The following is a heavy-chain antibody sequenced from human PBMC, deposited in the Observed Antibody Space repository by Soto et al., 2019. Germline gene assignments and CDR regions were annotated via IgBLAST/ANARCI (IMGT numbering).Heavy chain of an antibody. CDR1: GGSISSSSYY. J-gene: IGHJ4*02. V-gene: IGHV4-39*01. Sequence: QLPLQESGPGLVKPSETLSLTCTVSGGSISSSSYYWGWIRQPPGKGLEWIGSIYYSGSTYYNPSLKSRVTISVDTSKNQFSLKLSSVTAADTAVYYCARLYSSSWYGDYWGQGTLVTVSS. CDR2: IYYSGST. CDR3: ARLYSSSWYGDY. D-gene: IGHD6-13*01.